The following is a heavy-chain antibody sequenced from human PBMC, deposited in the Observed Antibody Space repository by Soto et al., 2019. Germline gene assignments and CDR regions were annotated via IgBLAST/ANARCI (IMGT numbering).Heavy chain of an antibody. CDR1: GFTFSSYG. CDR3: AKDYKL. D-gene: IGHD1-1*01. Sequence: PGGSLRLSCAASGFTFSSYGMHWVRQAPGKGLEWVAVISYDGSNKYYADSVKGRFTISRDNSKNTLYLQMNSLRAEDTAVYYCAKDYKLWGQGTMVTVSS. J-gene: IGHJ3*01. V-gene: IGHV3-30*18. CDR2: ISYDGSNK.